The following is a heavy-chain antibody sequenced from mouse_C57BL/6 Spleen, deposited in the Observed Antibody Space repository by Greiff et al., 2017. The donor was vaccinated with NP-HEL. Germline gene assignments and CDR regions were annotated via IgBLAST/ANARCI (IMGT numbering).Heavy chain of an antibody. CDR2: IYPGSGYT. CDR1: GYTFTDYY. J-gene: IGHJ2*01. V-gene: IGHV1-76*01. CDR3: ARDYRYYDY. D-gene: IGHD2-12*01. Sequence: VQRVESGAELVRPGASVKLSCKASGYTFTDYYINWVKQRPGQGLEWIARIYPGSGYTYYNEKFKGKATLTAEKSSSTAYMQLSSLTSEYSAVYFCARDYRYYDYWGQGTTLTVSS.